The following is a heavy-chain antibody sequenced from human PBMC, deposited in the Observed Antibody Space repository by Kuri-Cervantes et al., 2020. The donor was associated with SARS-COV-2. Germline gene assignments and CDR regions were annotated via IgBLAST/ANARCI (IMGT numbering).Heavy chain of an antibody. J-gene: IGHJ5*02. Sequence: ASVKVSCKASGYTFTGYYMHWVRQAPGQGLEWMGWINPNSCGTNYAQKFQGWVTMTRDTSISTAYMELSRLRSDDTAVYYCSRGIGDMSNFSNWFDPWGQGTLVTVSS. D-gene: IGHD2-21*01. CDR3: SRGIGDMSNFSNWFDP. CDR2: INPNSCGT. V-gene: IGHV1-2*04. CDR1: GYTFTGYY.